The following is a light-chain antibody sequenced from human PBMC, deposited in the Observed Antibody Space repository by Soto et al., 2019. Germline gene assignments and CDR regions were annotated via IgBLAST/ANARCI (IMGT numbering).Light chain of an antibody. CDR3: QCNDSSLSGVVV. J-gene: IGLJ2*01. CDR2: GNS. V-gene: IGLV1-40*01. CDR1: SSNIGAGYD. Sequence: QSVLTQPPSVSGAPGQRVTISCTGSSSNIGAGYDVHWYQQLPGTAPKLLIYGNSNRPSGVPDRFSGSKSGTSTSPAITGLLAEDEADYYCQCNDSSLSGVVVFGGGTKLTVL.